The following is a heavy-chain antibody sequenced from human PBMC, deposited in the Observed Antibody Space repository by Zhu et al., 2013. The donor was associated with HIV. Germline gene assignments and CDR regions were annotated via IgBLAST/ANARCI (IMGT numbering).Heavy chain of an antibody. CDR2: ISGNNDDA. V-gene: IGHV1-18*01. D-gene: IGHD4-17*01. J-gene: IGHJ4*02. CDR1: GYTFTNYG. CDR3: ARDYYSDYVFDY. Sequence: QVQLVQSGAEVKKPVASVKVSCKASGYTFTNYGISWVRQAPGQGLEWMGWISGNNDDANIVQRFQGRVTMTTDTSTTTAYMELRSLRSDDTAVFYCARDYYSDYVFDYWGQGTLVTVSS.